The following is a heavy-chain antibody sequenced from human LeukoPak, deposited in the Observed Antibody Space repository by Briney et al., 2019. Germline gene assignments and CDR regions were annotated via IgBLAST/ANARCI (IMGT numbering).Heavy chain of an antibody. CDR2: IYYSGST. J-gene: IGHJ6*03. CDR3: ARLRSYYDSSGYYSRGYYYYYMDV. CDR1: GGSISSSSYY. V-gene: IGHV4-39*07. D-gene: IGHD3-22*01. Sequence: SETLSLTCTVSGGSISSSSYYWGWIRQPPGKGLEWIGSIYYSGSTYYNPSLKSRVTISVDTSKNQFSLKLSSVTAADTAVYYCARLRSYYDSSGYYSRGYYYYYMDVWGKGTTVTISS.